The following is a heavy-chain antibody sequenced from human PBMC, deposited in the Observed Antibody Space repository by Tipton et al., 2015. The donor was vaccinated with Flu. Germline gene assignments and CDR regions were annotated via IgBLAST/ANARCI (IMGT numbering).Heavy chain of an antibody. CDR1: GGSISSYY. J-gene: IGHJ4*02. D-gene: IGHD1-26*01. CDR2: IYYSGST. Sequence: TLSLTCTVSGGSISSYYWSWIRQPPGKGLEWIGYIYYSGSTNYNPSLKSRVTISVDTSKNQFSLKLSSVTAADTAVYYCARDSGSLGAFDYWGQGTLVPVSS. V-gene: IGHV4-59*01. CDR3: ARDSGSLGAFDY.